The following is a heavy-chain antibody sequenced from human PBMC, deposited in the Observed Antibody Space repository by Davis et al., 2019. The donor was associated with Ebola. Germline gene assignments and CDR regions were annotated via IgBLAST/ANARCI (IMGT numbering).Heavy chain of an antibody. CDR2: ISSSSSYI. Sequence: GGSLRLSCAASGFTFSSYSMNWVRQAPGKGLEWVSSISSSSSYIYYADSVKGRFTISRDNAKNSLYLQMNSLKTEDTAVYYCTRDFGGASDYWGQGTLVTVSS. CDR3: TRDFGGASDY. D-gene: IGHD3-16*01. J-gene: IGHJ4*02. CDR1: GFTFSSYS. V-gene: IGHV3-21*03.